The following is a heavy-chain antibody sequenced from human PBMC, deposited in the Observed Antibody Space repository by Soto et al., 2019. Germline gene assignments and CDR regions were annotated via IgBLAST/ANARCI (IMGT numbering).Heavy chain of an antibody. CDR3: ARAGGERYCSGGSCYSYYYYMDV. D-gene: IGHD2-15*01. CDR2: INHSGST. J-gene: IGHJ6*03. CDR1: GGSFSGYY. Sequence: SETLSLTCAVYGGSFSGYYWSWIRQPPGKGLEWIGEINHSGSTNYNPSLKSRVTISVDTSKNQFSLKLSSVTAADTAVYYCARAGGERYCSGGSCYSYYYYMDVWGKGTTVTVSS. V-gene: IGHV4-34*01.